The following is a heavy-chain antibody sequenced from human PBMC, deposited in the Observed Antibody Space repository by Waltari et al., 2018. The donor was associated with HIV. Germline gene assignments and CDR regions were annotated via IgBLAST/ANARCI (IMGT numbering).Heavy chain of an antibody. J-gene: IGHJ4*02. CDR2: ISSSGSS. CDR3: ARHLNHGHDYVWGSYRPFDY. CDR1: GGSISSTRHY. D-gene: IGHD3-16*02. Sequence: QLQLQESGPGLVKPSATLSLTCIVSGGSISSTRHYSGWNRPPPGKGLEWLATISSSGSSFYNPCLKSRLTISVDTSKNRFSLRLSSVTAADTAVYYCARHLNHGHDYVWGSYRPFDYWGQGTLVTVSS. V-gene: IGHV4-39*01.